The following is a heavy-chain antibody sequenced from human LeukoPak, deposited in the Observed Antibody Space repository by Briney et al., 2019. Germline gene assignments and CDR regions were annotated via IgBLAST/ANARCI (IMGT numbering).Heavy chain of an antibody. CDR1: GFTFSRHW. V-gene: IGHV3-7*04. J-gene: IGHJ4*02. Sequence: GGSLRLSCAASGFTFSRHWMSWVRQAPGKGLEWVANIKQDGSEKYYVDSVKGRFTISRDNTENSLFLQMNSLRAEETAVYYCARGEYYYDGGYWGQGTLVTVSS. CDR2: IKQDGSEK. D-gene: IGHD3-22*01. CDR3: ARGEYYYDGGY.